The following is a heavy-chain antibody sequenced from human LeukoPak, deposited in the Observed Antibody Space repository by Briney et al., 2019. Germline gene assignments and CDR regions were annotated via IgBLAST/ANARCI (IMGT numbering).Heavy chain of an antibody. CDR1: GGSISSYY. Sequence: PSETLSLTCTVSGGSISSYYWSWIRQPPGKGLEWIGYIYYSGSTNYNPSLKSRVTISVDTSKNQFSLKLSSVTAADTAVYYCARIGYCTNGVCSDYFDYWGQGTLVTVSS. V-gene: IGHV4-59*01. D-gene: IGHD2-8*01. CDR3: ARIGYCTNGVCSDYFDY. J-gene: IGHJ4*02. CDR2: IYYSGST.